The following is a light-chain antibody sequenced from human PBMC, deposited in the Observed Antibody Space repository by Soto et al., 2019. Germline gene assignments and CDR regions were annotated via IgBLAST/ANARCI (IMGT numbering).Light chain of an antibody. CDR2: GAS. Sequence: DIQLTQSPSSVSASVGDRVTIACRASQGISRWLAWYQQKPGKSPRVLIYGASDLQSGVPSRFSGSGSGTHFTLTISGLQPEDFATYYCQQADSFPPTFGQGTKLDIK. V-gene: IGKV1-12*01. CDR1: QGISRW. CDR3: QQADSFPPT. J-gene: IGKJ2*01.